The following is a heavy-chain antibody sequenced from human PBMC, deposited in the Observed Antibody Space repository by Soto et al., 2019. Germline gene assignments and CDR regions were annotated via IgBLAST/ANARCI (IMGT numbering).Heavy chain of an antibody. J-gene: IGHJ4*02. V-gene: IGHV4-59*01. Sequence: QVQLQESGPGLVKPSETLSLTCTVSGGSISSYYWSWIRQPPGKGLEWIGYIYHSGSTNYNPSLKRRVTISVETAKNQFALKLSSGTAADKAVYYCARSGWELPYDFEYWGQGTLVTVSS. CDR1: GGSISSYY. D-gene: IGHD1-26*01. CDR2: IYHSGST. CDR3: ARSGWELPYDFEY.